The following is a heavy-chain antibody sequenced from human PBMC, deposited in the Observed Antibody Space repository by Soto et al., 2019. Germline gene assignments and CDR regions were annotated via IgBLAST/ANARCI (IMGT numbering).Heavy chain of an antibody. CDR1: GYTFTGYY. CDR3: ARSLSTIGGRPDS. Sequence: ASVKVSCKASGYTFTGYYMHWVRQAPGQGLEWMGWINPNSGDTKYAQKFQGRVTMTRDTSTRTAYMEVSRLTSDDTAVYYCARSLSTIGGRPDSWGQGTLITVSS. J-gene: IGHJ4*02. V-gene: IGHV1-2*02. D-gene: IGHD6-6*01. CDR2: INPNSGDT.